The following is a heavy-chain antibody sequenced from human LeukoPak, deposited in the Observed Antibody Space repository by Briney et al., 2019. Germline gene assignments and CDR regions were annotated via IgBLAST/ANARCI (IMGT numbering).Heavy chain of an antibody. J-gene: IGHJ3*02. D-gene: IGHD3-10*01. CDR3: ARGNYGSGSYYVGDAFDI. V-gene: IGHV3-23*01. CDR1: GFTFSSYA. CDR2: LYRGGST. Sequence: GGSLRLSCAASGFTFSSYAMSWVRQAPGMGLEWVSSLYRGGSTYYADSVRGRFTISRDNSKSTLYLQMNSLRAEDTAVYYCARGNYGSGSYYVGDAFDIWGQGTMVTVSS.